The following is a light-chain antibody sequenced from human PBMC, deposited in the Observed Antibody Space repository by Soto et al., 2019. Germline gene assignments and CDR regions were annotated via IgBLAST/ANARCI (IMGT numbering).Light chain of an antibody. CDR1: QSVSSN. V-gene: IGKV3-15*01. CDR2: DAS. CDR3: HQYNNWPRT. Sequence: EKVMTQSPAPPSVSPGEKATLSCRGSQSVSSNLAWYQQKPGQAPRLLIYDASTRATGIPARFSGSGSGTEFTLTISSLQSEDFAVYYCHQYNNWPRTFGQGTKVDIK. J-gene: IGKJ1*01.